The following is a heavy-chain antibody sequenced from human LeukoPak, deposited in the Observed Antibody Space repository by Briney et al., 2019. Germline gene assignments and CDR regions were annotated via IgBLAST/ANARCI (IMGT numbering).Heavy chain of an antibody. V-gene: IGHV4-34*01. CDR1: GGSFSGYY. D-gene: IGHD6-19*01. Sequence: ASETLSLTCAVYGGSFSGYYWNWIRQPRGKGLEWMGEINHSGSTKYNPSLKSRVTISVDTSEKQFSLKLSSVTAADTAVYYCARTSAYSSDWPFGYWGQGTLVTVSS. CDR2: INHSGST. CDR3: ARTSAYSSDWPFGY. J-gene: IGHJ4*02.